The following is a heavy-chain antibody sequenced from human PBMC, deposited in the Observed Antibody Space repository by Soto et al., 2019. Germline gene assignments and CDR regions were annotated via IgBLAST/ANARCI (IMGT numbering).Heavy chain of an antibody. Sequence: QAQLVESGGGVVQPGRSLRLSCAASGFTFSSYALHWVRQAPGKGLEWVAVISYDGSNKYYADSVKGRFTISRDNSKNTLYLQMNSLRAEDTAVYYCARVLTAGVVATTRAFDYWGQGTLVTVSS. CDR2: ISYDGSNK. J-gene: IGHJ4*02. CDR3: ARVLTAGVVATTRAFDY. D-gene: IGHD5-12*01. V-gene: IGHV3-30-3*01. CDR1: GFTFSSYA.